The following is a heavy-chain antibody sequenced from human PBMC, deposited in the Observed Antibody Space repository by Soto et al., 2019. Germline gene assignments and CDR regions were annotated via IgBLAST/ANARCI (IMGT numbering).Heavy chain of an antibody. J-gene: IGHJ3*02. CDR2: IYTSGTT. CDR3: AGYTYGSYAFDT. D-gene: IGHD5-18*01. V-gene: IGHV4-4*07. Sequence: SETLSLTCTVSGDSINNYSWSWIRQPAGKGLEWIGRIYTSGTTNYNPSLKSRITMSVDTSKNQFSLKLSSVTAADTAVYYCAGYTYGSYAFDTWGQGTMVTVSS. CDR1: GDSINNYS.